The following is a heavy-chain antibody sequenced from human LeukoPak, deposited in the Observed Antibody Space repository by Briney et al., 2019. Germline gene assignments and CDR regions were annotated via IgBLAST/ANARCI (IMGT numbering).Heavy chain of an antibody. J-gene: IGHJ4*02. V-gene: IGHV1-2*02. CDR3: ARVSDYYDSSGYYFS. D-gene: IGHD3-22*01. Sequence: ASVKVSCKASGDTFTGYYMLWVRQAPGQGLELIGWINPNSGGTNYAQKFQGRVTMTRDTSISTAYMELSRLRSYDTAVYYCARVSDYYDSSGYYFSWGQGTLATVSS. CDR2: INPNSGGT. CDR1: GDTFTGYY.